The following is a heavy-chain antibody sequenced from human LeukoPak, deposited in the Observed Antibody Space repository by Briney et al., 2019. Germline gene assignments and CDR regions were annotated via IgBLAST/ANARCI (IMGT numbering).Heavy chain of an antibody. CDR3: ARTYDYYDSSLGFDY. V-gene: IGHV5-51*01. CDR1: GYPFSIYW. CDR2: IYPTDSDT. D-gene: IGHD3-22*01. Sequence: GESLKISCQGSGYPFSIYWIGWVRQMPGKGLEWMGIIYPTDSDTKYSPSFQGQVTISADKSINTAYLQWSSLKASDTAMYYCARTYDYYDSSLGFDYWGQGTLVTVSS. J-gene: IGHJ4*02.